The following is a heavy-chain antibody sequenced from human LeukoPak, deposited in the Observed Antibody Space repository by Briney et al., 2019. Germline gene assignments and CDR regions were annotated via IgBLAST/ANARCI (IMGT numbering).Heavy chain of an antibody. CDR1: GFSFNTYA. J-gene: IGHJ6*02. CDR3: ARVRYYDILTGYLGGYVMDV. V-gene: IGHV3-30*04. D-gene: IGHD3-9*01. Sequence: GKSLRLSCAASGFSFNTYAIHWVRQAPGKGLEWVAFISYDGRIKYYADSVKGRFTISRDNSKNTLSLQMNSLRAEDTAVYYCARVRYYDILTGYLGGYVMDVWSQGTTVTVSS. CDR2: ISYDGRIK.